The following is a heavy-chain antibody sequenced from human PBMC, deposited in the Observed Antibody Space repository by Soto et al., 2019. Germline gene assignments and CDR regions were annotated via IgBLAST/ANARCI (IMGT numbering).Heavy chain of an antibody. CDR1: GGSISSSSYY. Sequence: SETLSLTCTVSGGSISSSSYYWGWIRQPPGKGLEWIGSIYYSGSTYYNPSLQSRVTISVDTSKNQFSLKLSSVTAADTAVYYCARSAGDSSGYYYFDYWGQGTLVTVSS. CDR2: IYYSGST. V-gene: IGHV4-39*01. D-gene: IGHD3-22*01. CDR3: ARSAGDSSGYYYFDY. J-gene: IGHJ4*02.